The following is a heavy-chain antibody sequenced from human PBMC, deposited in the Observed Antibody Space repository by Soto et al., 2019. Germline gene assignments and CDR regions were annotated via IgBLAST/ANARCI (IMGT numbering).Heavy chain of an antibody. J-gene: IGHJ5*02. CDR1: GYTFTCYD. CDR2: MNPNSGNT. Sequence: ASVKVSCKASGYTFTCYDIYWVRHATGQGLEWMGWMNPNSGNTGYAQKFQGRVAMTRNTSISTAYMELSSLRSEDTAVYYCARSLYNWNYVSLDPWGQGTLVTVSS. D-gene: IGHD1-7*01. V-gene: IGHV1-8*01. CDR3: ARSLYNWNYVSLDP.